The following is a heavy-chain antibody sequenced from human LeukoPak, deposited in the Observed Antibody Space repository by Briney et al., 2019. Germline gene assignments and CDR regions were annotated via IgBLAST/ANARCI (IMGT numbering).Heavy chain of an antibody. J-gene: IGHJ3*02. CDR3: ARGLRHYYDSSGYYPDAFDI. V-gene: IGHV1-8*01. CDR1: GYTFTSYD. Sequence: GASVKVSCKASGYTFTSYDIHWVRQATGQGLEWMGWMNPNSGNTGYAQKFQGRVTMTRNTSISTAYMELSSLRSEDTAVYYCARGLRHYYDSSGYYPDAFDIWGQGTMVTASS. CDR2: MNPNSGNT. D-gene: IGHD3-22*01.